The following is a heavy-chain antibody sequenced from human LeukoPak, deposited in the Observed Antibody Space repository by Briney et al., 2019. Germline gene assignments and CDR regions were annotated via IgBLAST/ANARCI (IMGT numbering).Heavy chain of an antibody. CDR2: IYYSGST. D-gene: IGHD3-22*01. CDR3: ARVCDSSGYLTTYYYYYYYMDV. Sequence: SETLSLTCTVSGGSISSSSYYWGWIRQPPGKGLEWIGSIYYSGSTYYNPSLKSRVTISVDTSKNQFSLKLSSVTAADTAVYYCARVCDSSGYLTTYYYYYYYMDVWGKGTTVTVSS. V-gene: IGHV4-39*07. J-gene: IGHJ6*03. CDR1: GGSISSSSYY.